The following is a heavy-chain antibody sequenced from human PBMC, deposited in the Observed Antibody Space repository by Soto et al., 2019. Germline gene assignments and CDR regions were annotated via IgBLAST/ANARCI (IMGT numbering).Heavy chain of an antibody. CDR1: ECTFRIYA. V-gene: IGHV1-69*05. CDR3: ARDLSDFGSGYYNPTYGMDV. D-gene: IGHD3-3*01. CDR2: IIPIFGTA. J-gene: IGHJ6*02. Sequence: HVQLVQSGAEVKKPGSSVKVSCKASECTFRIYAISSVLLTSGQGLEWMGGIIPIFGTANYAQKFQGRVTITTYETTSPAYMELSSLTSEETAVSYCARDLSDFGSGYYNPTYGMDVWGQGTTVTVS.